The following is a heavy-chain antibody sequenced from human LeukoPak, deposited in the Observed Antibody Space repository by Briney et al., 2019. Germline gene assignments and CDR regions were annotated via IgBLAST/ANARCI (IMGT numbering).Heavy chain of an antibody. CDR3: ARDSSDVAY. D-gene: IGHD6-25*01. V-gene: IGHV3-21*01. CDR2: ITSSSSYI. CDR1: GFSFSTYN. J-gene: IGHJ4*02. Sequence: GESLRLSCAASGFSFSTYNMNWVRQAPGKGLEWVSSITSSSSYIYYADSVKGRFTISRDNAKSSLYLQMNSLRDEDTAVYYCARDSSDVAYWGQGTLVTVSS.